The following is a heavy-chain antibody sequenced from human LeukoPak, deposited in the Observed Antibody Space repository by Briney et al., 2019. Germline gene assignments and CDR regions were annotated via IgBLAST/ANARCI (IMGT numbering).Heavy chain of an antibody. CDR3: ARHRRSLDSSSSHFDY. V-gene: IGHV4-34*01. CDR2: INHSGST. D-gene: IGHD6-6*01. J-gene: IGHJ4*02. CDR1: GGSFSGYY. Sequence: PSETLSLTCAVYGGSFSGYYWSWIRQPPGKGLEWIGEINHSGSTNYNPSLKSRVTISVDTSKNQFSLKLSSVTAADTAVYYCARHRRSLDSSSSHFDYWGQGTLVTVSS.